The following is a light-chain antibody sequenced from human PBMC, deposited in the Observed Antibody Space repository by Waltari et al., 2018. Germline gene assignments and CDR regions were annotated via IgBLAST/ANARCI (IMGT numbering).Light chain of an antibody. CDR1: STNIGASYD. V-gene: IGLV1-40*01. CDR2: GNN. J-gene: IGLJ2*01. CDR3: QSYDSVLSGVV. Sequence: QSVLTQPPSVSGAPGQRITISCTGRSTNIGASYDVHWYKQVPGNAPKALIFGNNNRPLGVPARISGSKSGTSASLVISGRQAEDEAVYHCQSYDSVLSGVVFGGGTKVTVL.